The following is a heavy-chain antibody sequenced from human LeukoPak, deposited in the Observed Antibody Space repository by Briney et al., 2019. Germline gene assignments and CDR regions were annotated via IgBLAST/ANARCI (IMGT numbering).Heavy chain of an antibody. D-gene: IGHD5-24*01. V-gene: IGHV4-39*07. CDR3: ARHTTIRSNYFDN. Sequence: SETLSLTCTVSGGSISGSSYYWVWIRHPPGKGLEWIGNIYDSGSTYYNPSLKSRVTISVDTSQNQFSLNLSSVTAADTAVYYCARHTTIRSNYFDNWGQGTLVTVSS. CDR2: IYDSGST. J-gene: IGHJ4*02. CDR1: GGSISGSSYY.